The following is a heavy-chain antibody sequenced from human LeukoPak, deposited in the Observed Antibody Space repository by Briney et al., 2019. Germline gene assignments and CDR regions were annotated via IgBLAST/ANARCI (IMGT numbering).Heavy chain of an antibody. CDR2: IYYSGST. CDR1: GGSFSGYY. D-gene: IGHD3-22*01. CDR3: ARDSSGYLT. J-gene: IGHJ4*02. Sequence: TLSLTCAVYGGSFSGYYWSWIRQPPGKGLEWIGYIYYSGSTYYNPSLKSRVTISVDTSKNQFSLKLSSVTAADTAVYYCARDSSGYLTWGQGTLVTVSS. V-gene: IGHV4-30-4*08.